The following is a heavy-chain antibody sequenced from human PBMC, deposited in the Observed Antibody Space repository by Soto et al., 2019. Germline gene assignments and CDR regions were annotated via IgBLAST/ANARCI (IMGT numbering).Heavy chain of an antibody. D-gene: IGHD1-26*01. V-gene: IGHV3-30*18. CDR1: GFTFSSYG. Sequence: QVQLVESGGGVVQPGRSLRLSCAASGFTFSSYGMHWVRQAPGKGLEWVAVISYDGSTKYYADSVKGRLTISRDNSKNTLYLQRSSLRAEDTAVYYCAKEEFKVRGGSYPPWFDPWGQGNLVTVSS. CDR3: AKEEFKVRGGSYPPWFDP. CDR2: ISYDGSTK. J-gene: IGHJ5*01.